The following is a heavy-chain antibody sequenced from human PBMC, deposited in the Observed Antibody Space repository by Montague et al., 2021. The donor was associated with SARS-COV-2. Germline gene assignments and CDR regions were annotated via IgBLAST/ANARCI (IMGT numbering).Heavy chain of an antibody. D-gene: IGHD3-10*01. CDR1: GGSISSSSYY. CDR3: ASLLDYIYYPYFDY. CDR2: IYYSGST. V-gene: IGHV4-39*01. J-gene: IGHJ4*02. Sequence: SETLSLTCTVSGGSISSSSYYWGWIRQPPGKGLEWIGSIYYSGSTYYNPSLKSRVTISVDTSKNQFSLKLSSVTAADTAVCYCASLLDYIYYPYFDYWGQGTLVTVSS.